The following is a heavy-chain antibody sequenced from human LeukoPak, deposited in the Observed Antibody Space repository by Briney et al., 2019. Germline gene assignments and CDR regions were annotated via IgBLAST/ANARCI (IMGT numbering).Heavy chain of an antibody. CDR2: IYHSGST. D-gene: IGHD4-17*01. V-gene: IGHV4-30-2*01. CDR3: ARYYGDYLSWFDP. CDR1: GGSISSGGYS. J-gene: IGHJ5*02. Sequence: SQTLSLTCAASGGSISSGGYSWSWIRQPPGKGLEWIGYIYHSGSTYYNPSLKSRVTISVDRSKNQFSLKLSSVTAADTAVYYCARYYGDYLSWFDPWGQGTLVTVSS.